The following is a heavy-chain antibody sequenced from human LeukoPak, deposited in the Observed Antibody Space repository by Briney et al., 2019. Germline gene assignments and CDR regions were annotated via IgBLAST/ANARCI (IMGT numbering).Heavy chain of an antibody. CDR2: IHPSTGNP. J-gene: IGHJ4*02. D-gene: IGHD3-16*02. Sequence: ASVKVSCKASGYTFTNYAMNWVRQAPGQGLEWMGWIHPSTGNPTYAQGFTGRFVFSLDTSVSTTYLQISSLKAEDTAVYFCARAFQSLGGLSLPDYWGQGTMVTVSS. CDR1: GYTFTNYA. CDR3: ARAFQSLGGLSLPDY. V-gene: IGHV7-4-1*02.